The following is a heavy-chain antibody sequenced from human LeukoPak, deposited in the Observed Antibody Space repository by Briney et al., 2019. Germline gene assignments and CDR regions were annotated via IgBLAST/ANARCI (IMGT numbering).Heavy chain of an antibody. Sequence: GASVKVSCKASGYTFTNNYIHWVRQAPGQGLEWMGWINPNSAGTKYAQRFEDRVTMTRDTSISTAYLELTWLKSDDTAVYFCARDSATASAAELDYWGQGTLVTVSS. J-gene: IGHJ4*02. CDR1: GYTFTNNY. V-gene: IGHV1-2*02. CDR2: INPNSAGT. D-gene: IGHD6-13*01. CDR3: ARDSATASAAELDY.